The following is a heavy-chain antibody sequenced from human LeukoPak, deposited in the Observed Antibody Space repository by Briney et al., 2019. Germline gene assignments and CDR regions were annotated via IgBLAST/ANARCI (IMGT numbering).Heavy chain of an antibody. CDR3: ARGPPGYFDWLFDY. Sequence: PGGSLRLSCAASGFTFSSYSMNWVRQVPGKGLEWVSSISSSSSSYIYYADSVKGRFTIPRDNAKNSLYLQMNSLRAEDTAVYYCARGPPGYFDWLFDYWGQGTLVTVSS. CDR1: GFTFSSYS. V-gene: IGHV3-21*01. CDR2: ISSSSSSYI. D-gene: IGHD3-9*01. J-gene: IGHJ4*02.